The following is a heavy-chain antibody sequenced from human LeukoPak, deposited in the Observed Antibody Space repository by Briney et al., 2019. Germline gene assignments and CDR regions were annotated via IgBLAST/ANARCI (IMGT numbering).Heavy chain of an antibody. CDR1: GYTFTSYY. CDR3: ARDRGSYGYFDY. J-gene: IGHJ4*02. D-gene: IGHD5-18*01. V-gene: IGHV1-46*01. Sequence: ASVKVSCKASGYTFTSYYMHWVRQAPGQGLEWMGIINPSGGSTSYAQKFQGRVTMTRDTSTSTAYMELSSLRSEDTAVYYCARDRGSYGYFDYWGQGTLVTVSS. CDR2: INPSGGST.